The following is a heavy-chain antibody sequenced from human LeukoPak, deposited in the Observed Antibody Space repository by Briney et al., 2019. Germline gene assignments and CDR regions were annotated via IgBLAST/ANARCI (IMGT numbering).Heavy chain of an antibody. Sequence: GGSLRLSCAASGFTFSSYAMTWVRQAPGKGLEWVSSISNTGERAYYADSVKGRFTILRDNSKNTVFLEMSTLRADDTALYHCVKSREASIWYSLGDYWGQGSLVTVS. CDR1: GFTFSSYA. J-gene: IGHJ4*02. V-gene: IGHV3-23*01. CDR3: VKSREASIWYSLGDY. CDR2: ISNTGERA. D-gene: IGHD2-21*02.